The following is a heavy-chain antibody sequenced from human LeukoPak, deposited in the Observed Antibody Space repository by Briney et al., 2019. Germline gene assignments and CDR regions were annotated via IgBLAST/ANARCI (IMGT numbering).Heavy chain of an antibody. D-gene: IGHD1-7*01. CDR2: INPSGGST. J-gene: IGHJ4*02. V-gene: IGHV1-46*01. CDR1: GYTFTSYY. CDR3: AREGRYNWNYGEFFF. Sequence: ASVTVSCKASGYTFTSYYMHWVRQAPGQGLEWMGIINPSGGSTSYAQKFQGRVTMTRDRSTSTVYMELSSLRSEDTAVYYCAREGRYNWNYGEFFFWGQGTLVTVSS.